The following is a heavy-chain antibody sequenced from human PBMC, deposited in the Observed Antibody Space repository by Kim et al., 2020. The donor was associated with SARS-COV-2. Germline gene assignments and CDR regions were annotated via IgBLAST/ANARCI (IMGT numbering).Heavy chain of an antibody. Sequence: GGSLRLSCAASGFTFSNAWMSWVRQAPGKGLEWVGRIESKTDGGTTDYAAPVKGRFTISRDDSKNTLYMQMNSLKTEDTAVYYCTTVGSYGHKDFDYWG. D-gene: IGHD5-18*01. CDR3: TTVGSYGHKDFDY. CDR2: IESKTDGGTT. J-gene: IGHJ4*01. V-gene: IGHV3-15*04. CDR1: GFTFSNAW.